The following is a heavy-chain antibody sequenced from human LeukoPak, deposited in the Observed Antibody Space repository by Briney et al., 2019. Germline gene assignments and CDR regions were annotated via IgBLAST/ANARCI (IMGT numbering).Heavy chain of an antibody. CDR1: GGSISSYY. CDR3: ARKMGSSWYSPSMDV. J-gene: IGHJ6*02. D-gene: IGHD2-15*01. V-gene: IGHV4-59*01. CDR2: IYYSGSN. Sequence: SETLSLTCTVSGGSISSYYWSWIRQPPGKGLEWIGYIYYSGSNNYNPSLKSRLTISVDTSKNQFSLKLSSVTAADTAVYYCARKMGSSWYSPSMDVWGQGTTVTVSS.